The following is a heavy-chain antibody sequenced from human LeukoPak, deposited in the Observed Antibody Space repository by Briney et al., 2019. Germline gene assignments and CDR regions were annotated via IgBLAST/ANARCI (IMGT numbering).Heavy chain of an antibody. CDR1: GFTFSSYA. J-gene: IGHJ6*03. V-gene: IGHV3-23*01. CDR3: AKDGVRVSDYYYYYMDV. CDR2: ISGSGGST. Sequence: QTGGSLRLSCAASGFTFSSYAMSWVRQAPGKGLEWVSAISGSGGSTYYADSVKGRFTISRDNSKNTLYLQMNSLRAEDTAVYYCAKDGVRVSDYYYYYMDVWGKGTTVTVSS. D-gene: IGHD3-10*02.